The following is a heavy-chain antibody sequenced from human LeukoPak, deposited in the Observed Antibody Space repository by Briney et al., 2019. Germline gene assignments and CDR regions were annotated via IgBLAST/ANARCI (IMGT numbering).Heavy chain of an antibody. CDR3: ARFSPRAMGNYLDF. CDR2: IYHSGTT. J-gene: IGHJ4*02. V-gene: IGHV4-4*02. CDR1: GGSISSSNW. Sequence: SGTLSLTCAVSGGSISSSNWWSWVRQPPGKGLEWIGQIYHSGTTNYNPSLKSRVTISVDKSKNQFSLNLSSVTAADTAVYYCARFSPRAMGNYLDFWGQGTLVTVSS. D-gene: IGHD7-27*01.